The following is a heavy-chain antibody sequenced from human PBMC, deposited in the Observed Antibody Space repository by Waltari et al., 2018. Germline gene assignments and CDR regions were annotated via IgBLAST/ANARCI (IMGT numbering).Heavy chain of an antibody. CDR3: ARVVVGATIFDY. J-gene: IGHJ4*02. CDR1: GGSISSYY. Sequence: QVQLQESGPGLVKPSETLSLTCTVSGGSISSYYWSWVRQPPGQGLEWIGYIYYSGSTNSHPSLKGRVTISVDTSKNQFSLKLSSVTAADTAVYYCARVVVGATIFDYWGQGTLVTVSS. D-gene: IGHD1-26*01. V-gene: IGHV4-59*01. CDR2: IYYSGST.